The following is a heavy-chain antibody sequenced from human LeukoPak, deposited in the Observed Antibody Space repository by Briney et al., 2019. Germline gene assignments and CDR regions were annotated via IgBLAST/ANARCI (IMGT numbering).Heavy chain of an antibody. CDR1: GGSFSGYY. J-gene: IGHJ4*02. Sequence: SETLSLTCAVYGGSFSGYYWSWIRQPPGKGLEWIGEINHSGSTNYNPSLESRVTISVDTSKNQFSLKLSSVTAADTAVYYCARRTAMVLAYWGQGTLVTVSS. V-gene: IGHV4-34*01. CDR3: ARRTAMVLAY. D-gene: IGHD5-18*01. CDR2: INHSGST.